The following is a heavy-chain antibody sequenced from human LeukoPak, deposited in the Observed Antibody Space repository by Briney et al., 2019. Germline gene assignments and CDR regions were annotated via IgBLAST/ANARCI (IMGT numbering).Heavy chain of an antibody. CDR3: ARYSGSYYYYYGMDV. V-gene: IGHV3-30*02. J-gene: IGHJ6*02. CDR2: IQSDGSKQ. D-gene: IGHD1-26*01. CDR1: GFTFSTFG. Sequence: GGSLRLSCATAGFTFSTFGIHWVRQTPGKGLEWAAAIQSDGSKQYYGDSVKGRFTISRDSSKNTVYLQMNSLRAEDTAVYYCARYSGSYYYYYGMDVWGQGTTVTVSS.